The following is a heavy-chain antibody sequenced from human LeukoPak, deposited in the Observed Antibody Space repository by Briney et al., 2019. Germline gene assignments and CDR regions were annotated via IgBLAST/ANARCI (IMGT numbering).Heavy chain of an antibody. J-gene: IGHJ3*02. CDR3: ARATYYYDSSGYWTLEFDFDI. CDR1: GGSISSYY. Sequence: PSETLSLTCTVSGGSISSYYWSWIRQPPGKGLEWIGYIYYSGSTNYNPSLKSRVTISVDTSKNQFSLKLSSMAAADTAVYYCARATYYYDSSGYWTLEFDFDIWGQGTMVTVSS. V-gene: IGHV4-59*08. D-gene: IGHD3-22*01. CDR2: IYYSGST.